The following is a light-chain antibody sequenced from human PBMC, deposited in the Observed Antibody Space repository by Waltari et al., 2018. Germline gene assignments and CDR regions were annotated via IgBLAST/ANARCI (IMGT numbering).Light chain of an antibody. V-gene: IGLV2-14*03. Sequence: QSALTQPASVSGSPGQSITIPCTGTSSEIGAYNFVSWYQKHQGKAPKVMIYDVNNRPSGVSSRFSGSKSGNTASLTISGLQAEDEADYYCSSYTTGSTRYVFGSGTKVTVL. CDR1: SSEIGAYNF. CDR3: SSYTTGSTRYV. CDR2: DVN. J-gene: IGLJ1*01.